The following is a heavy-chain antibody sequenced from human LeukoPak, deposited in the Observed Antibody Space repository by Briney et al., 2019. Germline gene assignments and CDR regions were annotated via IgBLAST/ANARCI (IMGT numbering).Heavy chain of an antibody. CDR1: GFTVSSNY. D-gene: IGHD3-10*01. J-gene: IGHJ6*03. Sequence: PGGSLRLSCAASGFTVSSNYMSWVRQAPGKGLEWVSVIYSGGSTYYADSVKGRFTISRDNSKNTLYLQMNSLRAEDTAVYYCARDQDGSGRRTRGYYYMDVWGKGTTVTISS. CDR3: ARDQDGSGRRTRGYYYMDV. V-gene: IGHV3-66*01. CDR2: IYSGGST.